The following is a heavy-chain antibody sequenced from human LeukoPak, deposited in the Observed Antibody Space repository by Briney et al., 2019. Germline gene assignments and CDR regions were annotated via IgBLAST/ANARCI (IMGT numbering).Heavy chain of an antibody. D-gene: IGHD2-15*01. V-gene: IGHV1-69*05. CDR2: IIPMFPTT. CDR3: AWDSRGVDFYYKDG. CDR1: GGTLSSYA. Sequence: SVKVSCKASGGTLSSYAISWVRQAPGAGLEWVGGIIPMFPTTNYAQTFQGRLTITTDESTSTAYMELSGLRSEDTAVYYCAWDSRGVDFYYKDGWGTGTTVTVSS. J-gene: IGHJ6*03.